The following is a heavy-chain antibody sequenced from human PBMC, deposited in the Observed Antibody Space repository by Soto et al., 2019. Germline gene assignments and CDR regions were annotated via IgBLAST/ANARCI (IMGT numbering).Heavy chain of an antibody. CDR2: ISAYNGNT. V-gene: IGHV1-18*01. CDR3: ARGEDGMDV. CDR1: GYTFTSYG. Sequence: ASVKVSCKASGYTFTSYGISWVRQAPGQGLEWMGWISAYNGNTNYAQKLQGRVTMTTDTSKNQFSLKLSSVTAADTAVYYCARGEDGMDVWGQGTTVTVSS. J-gene: IGHJ6*02.